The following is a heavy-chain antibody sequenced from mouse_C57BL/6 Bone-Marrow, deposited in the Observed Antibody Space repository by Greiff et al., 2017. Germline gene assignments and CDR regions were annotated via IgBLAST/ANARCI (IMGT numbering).Heavy chain of an antibody. CDR2: IYPGDGDT. D-gene: IGHD2-4*01. CDR1: GYAFSSYW. Sequence: VQLQQSGAELVKPGASVKISCKASGYAFSSYWMNWVKQRPGKGLEWIGQIYPGDGDTNYNGKFKGKATLTADKSSSTAYMQLSSLTSEDSAVYFCARSEDYDNFDYWGQGTTLTVSS. CDR3: ARSEDYDNFDY. V-gene: IGHV1-80*01. J-gene: IGHJ2*01.